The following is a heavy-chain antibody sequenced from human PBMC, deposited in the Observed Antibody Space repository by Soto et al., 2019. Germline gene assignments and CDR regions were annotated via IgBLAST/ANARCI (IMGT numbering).Heavy chain of an antibody. CDR3: ARLSIAASLGFDP. D-gene: IGHD6-6*01. CDR2: IYYSGST. J-gene: IGHJ5*02. Sequence: KTSETLSLTCTISVGSISISSYYWGWIRQPPGKGLEWIGSIYYSGSTYYNPSLKSRVTISVDTSKNQFSLKLSSVTAADTAVYYCARLSIAASLGFDPWGQGTMVTVSS. V-gene: IGHV4-39*01. CDR1: VGSISISSYY.